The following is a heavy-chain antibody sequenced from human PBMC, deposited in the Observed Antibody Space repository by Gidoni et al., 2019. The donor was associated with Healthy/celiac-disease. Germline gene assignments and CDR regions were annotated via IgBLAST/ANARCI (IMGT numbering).Heavy chain of an antibody. J-gene: IGHJ6*02. V-gene: IGHV1-69*01. Sequence: VQLVQSGAEVKKPGSSVKVSCKASGGTFCSSAISWVRQAPGQGLEWMGGVIPSCGTANYAQKSQGRVTLTAYESTSTAYMELSSLRSEDTAVYYCARDITGTTRFGYYYYGMDVWGQGTTVTVSS. D-gene: IGHD1-7*01. CDR1: GGTFCSSA. CDR2: VIPSCGTA. CDR3: ARDITGTTRFGYYYYGMDV.